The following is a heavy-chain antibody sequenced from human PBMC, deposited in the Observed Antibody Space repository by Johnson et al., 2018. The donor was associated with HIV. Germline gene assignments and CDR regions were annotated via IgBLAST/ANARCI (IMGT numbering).Heavy chain of an antibody. Sequence: QVQLVESGGDVVQPGRSLRLSCTASGFTFSSYALHWVRQAPGKGLEWVAVLSYDGSNKCYADSVKGRFTISRDNSQNTLYLQMNSLRAEDTAVYYCARLPSGYSRDDLDIWGQGTMVTVSS. J-gene: IGHJ3*02. CDR2: LSYDGSNK. CDR1: GFTFSSYA. CDR3: ARLPSGYSRDDLDI. V-gene: IGHV3-30-3*01. D-gene: IGHD5-18*01.